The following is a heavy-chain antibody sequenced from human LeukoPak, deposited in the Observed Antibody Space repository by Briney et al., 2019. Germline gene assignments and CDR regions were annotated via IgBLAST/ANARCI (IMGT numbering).Heavy chain of an antibody. D-gene: IGHD2-2*01. V-gene: IGHV4-61*02. CDR3: AREAGYCSSTSCQPKPYYYYYYMDV. J-gene: IGHJ6*03. Sequence: SETLSLTCTVSGGSISSGSYYWSWIRQPAGKGLEWIGRIYTRGSTNYNPSLESRVTISVDTSKNQFSLKLSSVTAADTAVYYSAREAGYCSSTSCQPKPYYYYYYMDVWGKGTTVTVSS. CDR1: GGSISSGSYY. CDR2: IYTRGST.